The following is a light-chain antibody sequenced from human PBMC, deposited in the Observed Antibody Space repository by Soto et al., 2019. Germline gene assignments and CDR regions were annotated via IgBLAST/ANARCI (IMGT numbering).Light chain of an antibody. CDR3: QQCYNWPLT. Sequence: EIVMTQSPATLSVSPGERATLSCRASQSVSSKLAWYQQKPGQAPRLLIYGASTRATGIPARFSGSGSGTEFTLTISSLQSEDFAVYYCQQCYNWPLTFGGGTKVDIK. CDR2: GAS. J-gene: IGKJ4*01. V-gene: IGKV3-15*01. CDR1: QSVSSK.